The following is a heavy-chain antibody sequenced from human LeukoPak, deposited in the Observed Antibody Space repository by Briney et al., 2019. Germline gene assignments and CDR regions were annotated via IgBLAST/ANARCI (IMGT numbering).Heavy chain of an antibody. CDR3: AGPVAATPPYYGMDV. D-gene: IGHD2-15*01. CDR2: IIPILGIA. J-gene: IGHJ6*02. CDR1: GGTFSSYA. V-gene: IGHV1-69*04. Sequence: GASVKVSCKASGGTFSSYAISWVRQAPGQGLEWMGRIIPILGIANYAQKFQGRVTITADKSTSTAYMELSSLRSEDTAVYYCAGPVAATPPYYGMDVWGQGTTVTVS.